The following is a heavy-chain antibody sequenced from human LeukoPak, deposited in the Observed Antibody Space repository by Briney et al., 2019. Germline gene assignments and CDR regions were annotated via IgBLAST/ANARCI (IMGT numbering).Heavy chain of an antibody. CDR1: GGSISSSSYY. Sequence: SETLSLTCTVSGGSISSSSYYWGWIRQPPGKGLEWIGSIYYSGSTYYNPSLKSRVTISVDTSKNQFSLKLSSVTAADTAVYYCARGGYSSSSPLDYWGQGTLVTVSS. V-gene: IGHV4-39*01. J-gene: IGHJ4*02. CDR2: IYYSGST. D-gene: IGHD6-6*01. CDR3: ARGGYSSSSPLDY.